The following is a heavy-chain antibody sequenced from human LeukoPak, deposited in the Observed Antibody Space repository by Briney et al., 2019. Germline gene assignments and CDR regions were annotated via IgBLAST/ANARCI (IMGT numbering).Heavy chain of an antibody. CDR3: ARDWGLSGGYYGFSDY. CDR1: GYTFTGYY. V-gene: IGHV1-2*02. D-gene: IGHD3-10*01. J-gene: IGHJ4*02. CDR2: INPNSGGT. Sequence: ASVKVSCKASGYTFTGYYMHWVRQAPGQGLEWMGWINPNSGGTNYAQKFQGRVTMARDTSISTAYMDLSRLTSDDTAVYYCARDWGLSGGYYGFSDYWGQGTLVTVSS.